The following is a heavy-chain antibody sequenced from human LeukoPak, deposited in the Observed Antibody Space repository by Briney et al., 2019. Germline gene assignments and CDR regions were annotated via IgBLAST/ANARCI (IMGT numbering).Heavy chain of an antibody. CDR3: ARGPLDSFDI. V-gene: IGHV3-30*02. CDR1: GFTFSNYG. CDR2: IRFGGTYK. Sequence: PGGSLRLSCAASGFTFSNYGMHWVRQAPGKGLEWVAFIRFGGTYKYYADDVKGRFTISRDNAKNSLFLQMNSLRAEDTAVYYCARGPLDSFDIWGRGTMVTVSS. D-gene: IGHD2-21*01. J-gene: IGHJ3*02.